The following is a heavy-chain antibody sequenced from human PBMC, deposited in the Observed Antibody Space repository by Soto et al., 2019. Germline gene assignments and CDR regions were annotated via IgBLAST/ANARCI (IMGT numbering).Heavy chain of an antibody. Sequence: SGPTLVNPTQTLTLTCTFSGFSLSTSGVGVGWIRQPPGKALEWLALIYWDDDKRHSPSLKSRLTITKDTSKNQVVLTMTNMDPVDTATYYCAHRLKSLTTMVGGVIRPKKGNAFDIWGKGKMVTVS. CDR3: AHRLKSLTTMVGGVIRPKKGNAFDI. D-gene: IGHD3-10*01. J-gene: IGHJ3*02. CDR1: GFSLSTSGVG. CDR2: IYWDDDK. V-gene: IGHV2-5*02.